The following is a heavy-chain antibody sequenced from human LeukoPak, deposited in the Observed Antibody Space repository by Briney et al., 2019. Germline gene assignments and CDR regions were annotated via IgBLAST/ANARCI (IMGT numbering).Heavy chain of an antibody. CDR1: GGSITGYY. Sequence: SETLSLTCTVSGGSITGYYWSWIRQPPGKGLEWIGYIHYSGSTNYHPSLKSRVTISVDTSKNQFSLKLSSVTAADTAVYYCARGVGTKLWYYFDYWGQGTLVTVSS. J-gene: IGHJ4*02. V-gene: IGHV4-59*01. D-gene: IGHD1-1*01. CDR2: IHYSGST. CDR3: ARGVGTKLWYYFDY.